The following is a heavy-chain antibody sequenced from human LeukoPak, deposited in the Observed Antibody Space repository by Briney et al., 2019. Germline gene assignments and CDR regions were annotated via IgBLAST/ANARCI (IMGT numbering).Heavy chain of an antibody. J-gene: IGHJ4*02. CDR3: GRDRRGFVGVVAGGGGGDLDY. V-gene: IGHV3-33*01. D-gene: IGHD2-15*01. CDR2: IWYDGSNK. Sequence: GGSLRLSCAASGFTFSSYGMHWVRQAPGKGLEWVAVIWYDGSNKYYADSVKGRFTISRDNSKNTLYLQMNSLRAEDTAVYYCGRDRRGFVGVVAGGGGGDLDYWGQGTLVTVSS. CDR1: GFTFSSYG.